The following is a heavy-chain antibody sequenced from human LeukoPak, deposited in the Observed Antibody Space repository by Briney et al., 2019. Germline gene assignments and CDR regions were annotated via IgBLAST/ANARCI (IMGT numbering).Heavy chain of an antibody. Sequence: RSETLSLTCAVYGGSFSGYYWSWIRQPPGKGLEWIGEINHSGSTNYNPSLKSRVTISVDTSKNQFSLKLSSVTAADTAVYYCARGVGSYPHDYWGQGTLVTVSS. D-gene: IGHD1-26*01. J-gene: IGHJ4*02. V-gene: IGHV4-34*01. CDR1: GGSFSGYY. CDR2: INHSGST. CDR3: ARGVGSYPHDY.